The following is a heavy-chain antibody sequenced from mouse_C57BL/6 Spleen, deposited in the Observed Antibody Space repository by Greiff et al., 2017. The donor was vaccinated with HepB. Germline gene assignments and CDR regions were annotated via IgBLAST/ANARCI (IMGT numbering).Heavy chain of an antibody. V-gene: IGHV1-64*01. J-gene: IGHJ4*01. CDR3: ARFYDYFYYAMDY. Sequence: QVQLQQPGAELVKPGASVKLSCKASGYTFTSYWMHWVKQRPGQGLEWIGMIHPNSGSTNYNEKFKSKATLTVDKSSSTAYMQLSSLTSEDSAVYYCARFYDYFYYAMDYWGQGTSVTVSS. D-gene: IGHD2-4*01. CDR1: GYTFTSYW. CDR2: IHPNSGST.